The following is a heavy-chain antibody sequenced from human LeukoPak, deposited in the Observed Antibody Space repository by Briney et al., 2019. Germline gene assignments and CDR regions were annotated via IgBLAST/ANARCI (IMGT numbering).Heavy chain of an antibody. Sequence: GASVKVSCKASGYTFTCYYMHWVRQAPGQGLEWMGWINPNSGGTNYAQKFQGRVTMTRDTSISTAYMELSRLRSDDTAVYYCAGGGSYYPYYYYYMDVWGKGTTVTISS. V-gene: IGHV1-2*02. CDR1: GYTFTCYY. J-gene: IGHJ6*03. D-gene: IGHD1-26*01. CDR3: AGGGSYYPYYYYYMDV. CDR2: INPNSGGT.